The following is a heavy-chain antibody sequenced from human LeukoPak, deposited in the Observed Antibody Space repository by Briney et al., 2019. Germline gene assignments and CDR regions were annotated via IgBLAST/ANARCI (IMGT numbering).Heavy chain of an antibody. CDR2: INPNSGGI. V-gene: IGHV1-2*02. CDR1: GYTFTGNY. J-gene: IGHJ3*02. Sequence: ASVKVSCKASGYTFTGNYIQWVRQAPGQGLEWMGWINPNSGGIKYAQKFQGRVTMTRDTSISTAYMELFRLRSDDTAVYYCGRDRAVAGTAVDAFDMWGQGTMVIVSS. CDR3: GRDRAVAGTAVDAFDM. D-gene: IGHD6-19*01.